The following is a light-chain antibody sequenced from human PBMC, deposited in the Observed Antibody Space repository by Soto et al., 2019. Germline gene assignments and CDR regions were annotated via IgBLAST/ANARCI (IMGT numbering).Light chain of an antibody. V-gene: IGKV1-39*01. CDR2: AAS. CDR3: QQSLNLPLT. CDR1: QSISSY. Sequence: DIQMTQSPSSLSASVGDRVTITCRASQSISSYLNWYQQKPGKAPNLLIYAASTLQSGVPSRFSGSGSGTDFTLTINNLQPEDVATYYCQQSLNLPLTFGPGTKVDIK. J-gene: IGKJ3*01.